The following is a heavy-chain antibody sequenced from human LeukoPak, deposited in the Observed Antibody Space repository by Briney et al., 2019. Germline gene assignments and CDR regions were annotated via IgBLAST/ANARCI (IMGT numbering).Heavy chain of an antibody. Sequence: GGSLRLSCAASGFTFSDYYMNWIRQAPGKGLEWVSYISTSGSSIYYADSVKGRFTISRDNAKSSLYLQVNSLRAEDTAFYYCARRGWVLLPQEYYFDYWGQGTLVTVSS. J-gene: IGHJ4*02. D-gene: IGHD2/OR15-2a*01. CDR2: ISTSGSSI. CDR1: GFTFSDYY. V-gene: IGHV3-11*01. CDR3: ARRGWVLLPQEYYFDY.